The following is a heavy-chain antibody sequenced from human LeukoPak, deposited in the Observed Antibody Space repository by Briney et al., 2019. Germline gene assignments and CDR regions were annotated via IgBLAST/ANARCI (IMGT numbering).Heavy chain of an antibody. D-gene: IGHD3-22*01. CDR3: ARADYYDSSLYDY. V-gene: IGHV3-48*04. J-gene: IGHJ4*02. CDR2: ISSSSSTI. Sequence: GGSLRLSCAASGFTFSSYAMSWVRQAPGKGLEWVSYISSSSSTIYYADSVKGRFTISRDNAKNSLYLQMNSLGAEDTAVYYCARADYYDSSLYDYWGQGTLVTVSS. CDR1: GFTFSSYA.